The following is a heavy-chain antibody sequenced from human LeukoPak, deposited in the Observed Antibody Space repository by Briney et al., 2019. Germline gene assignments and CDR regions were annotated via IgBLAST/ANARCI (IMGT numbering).Heavy chain of an antibody. CDR1: GYTLSELS. V-gene: IGHV1-24*01. CDR3: ATAGQGIAAPDNWFDP. CDR2: FDPEDGET. D-gene: IGHD6-13*01. Sequence: ASVKVSCKVSGYTLSELSMHWVRQAPEKGLEWMGSFDPEDGETIYSQKFQGRVIMTEDTSTDTAYMELSSLTSEDTAVYFCATAGQGIAAPDNWFDPWGQGTLVTVSS. J-gene: IGHJ5*02.